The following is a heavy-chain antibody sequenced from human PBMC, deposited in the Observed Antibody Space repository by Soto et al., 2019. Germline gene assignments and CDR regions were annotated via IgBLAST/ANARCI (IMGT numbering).Heavy chain of an antibody. CDR1: GFTFSSYG. D-gene: IGHD3-22*01. CDR2: IWYDGSNK. Sequence: GGSLRLSCAASGFTFSSYGMHWVRQAPGKGLEWVAVIWYDGSNKYYADSVKGRFTISRDNSKNTLYLQMNSLRAEDTAVYYCARDGRTMIKGGIFYWGQGTLVTVSS. CDR3: ARDGRTMIKGGIFY. J-gene: IGHJ4*02. V-gene: IGHV3-33*01.